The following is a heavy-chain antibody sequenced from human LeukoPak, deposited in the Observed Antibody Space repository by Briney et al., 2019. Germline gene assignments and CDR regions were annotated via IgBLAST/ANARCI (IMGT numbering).Heavy chain of an antibody. V-gene: IGHV4-59*08. CDR3: ARHGYSYGRFDY. J-gene: IGHJ4*02. D-gene: IGHD5-18*01. Sequence: SETLSLTCTVSGDSLSRSSWSWIRQPPGKGLEWIGYISYSENSNYNPSLKSRVTISLDTSKNQFSLKLSSVTAADTAVYYCARHGYSYGRFDYWGQGTLVTVSS. CDR2: ISYSENS. CDR1: GDSLSRSS.